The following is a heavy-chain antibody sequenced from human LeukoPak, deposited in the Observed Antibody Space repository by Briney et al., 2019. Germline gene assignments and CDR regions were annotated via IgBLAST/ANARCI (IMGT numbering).Heavy chain of an antibody. Sequence: ASVKVSCTASGYTFTSYGISWVRQAPGQGLEWMGWISAYNGNTNYAQTLQGRVTMTTDTSTSTAYMELRSLRSDDTAVYYCAREFVYCSGGSCHGAAFDIWGQGTMVTVSS. J-gene: IGHJ3*02. V-gene: IGHV1-18*01. CDR3: AREFVYCSGGSCHGAAFDI. CDR1: GYTFTSYG. CDR2: ISAYNGNT. D-gene: IGHD2-15*01.